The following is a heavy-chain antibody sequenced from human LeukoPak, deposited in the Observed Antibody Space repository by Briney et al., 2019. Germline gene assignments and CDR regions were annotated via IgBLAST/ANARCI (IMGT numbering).Heavy chain of an antibody. CDR2: INPDNGGT. D-gene: IGHD2-8*01. CDR1: GYTFTGYY. J-gene: IGHJ4*02. CDR3: ARGDIVR. Sequence: ASVKVSCKASGYTFTGYYMHWVRQAPGQGLEWMGWINPDNGGTHYARNFQGRVTMTRDTSISTAYMELSSLRSDDTAVYYCARGDIVRWGQGTLVTVSS. V-gene: IGHV1-2*02.